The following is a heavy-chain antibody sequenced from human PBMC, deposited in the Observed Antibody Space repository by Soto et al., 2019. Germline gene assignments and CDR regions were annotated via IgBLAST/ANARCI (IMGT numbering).Heavy chain of an antibody. J-gene: IGHJ4*02. CDR3: ARIVVGVTVDL. CDR2: ISHTGDT. V-gene: IGHV4-61*01. D-gene: IGHD1-26*01. CDR1: DASVWSDSYF. Sequence: ETLSLTCTVSDASVWSDSYFWTWIRQPPGKGLEWIAYISHTGDTNYNPSLKSRVTISIDTSRNQFSLTVTSVTAADTAVYFCARIVVGVTVDLWGKGSLANVS.